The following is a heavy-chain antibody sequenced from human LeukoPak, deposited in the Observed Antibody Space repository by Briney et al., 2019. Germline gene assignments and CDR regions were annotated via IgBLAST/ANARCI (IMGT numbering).Heavy chain of an antibody. V-gene: IGHV3-30*04. D-gene: IGHD4-17*01. CDR1: GFTFSSYA. Sequence: PGGSLRLSCAASGFTFSSYAMHWVRQAPGKGLEWVAMISYEGTVKYNAESVKGRFTISRDNSKNTLFLQMDSLRGDDTALYYCARDDRSLRVYYDSWGQGTLVTVSS. CDR3: ARDDRSLRVYYDS. CDR2: ISYEGTVK. J-gene: IGHJ4*02.